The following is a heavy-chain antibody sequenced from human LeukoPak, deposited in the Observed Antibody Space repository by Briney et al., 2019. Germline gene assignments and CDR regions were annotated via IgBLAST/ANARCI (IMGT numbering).Heavy chain of an antibody. D-gene: IGHD5-12*01. CDR1: GYTFTSYY. CDR2: INPSGSST. J-gene: IGHJ2*01. Sequence: RASVKVSCKASGYTFTSYYMHWVRQAPGQGLEWMGLINPSGSSTSYAQKFQGRVTMTRDTSISAAYMELSRLRSDDTAVYYCARDRESGYDLLELAVADIYWYFDLWGRGTLVTVSS. CDR3: ARDRESGYDLLELAVADIYWYFDL. V-gene: IGHV1-46*01.